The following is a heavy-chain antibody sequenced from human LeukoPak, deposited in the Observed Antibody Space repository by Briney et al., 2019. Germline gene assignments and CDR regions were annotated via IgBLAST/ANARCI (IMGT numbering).Heavy chain of an antibody. D-gene: IGHD6-13*01. CDR1: GYTFTGYY. CDR2: INPNSGGT. Sequence: ASVKVSCKASGYTFTGYYMHWVRQAPGQGLEWMGWINPNSGGTNYAQKFQGRVTITRDTSASTAYMELSSLRSEDMAVYYCARVSRQLTFDYWGQGTLVTVSS. J-gene: IGHJ4*02. CDR3: ARVSRQLTFDY. V-gene: IGHV1-2*02.